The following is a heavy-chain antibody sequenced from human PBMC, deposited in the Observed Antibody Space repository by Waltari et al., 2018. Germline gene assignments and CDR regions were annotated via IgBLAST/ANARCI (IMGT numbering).Heavy chain of an antibody. CDR1: GFTFSSYA. CDR3: AKDSSYAPRIYYFDY. Sequence: EVQLLESGGGLVQPGGSLRLSCAASGFTFSSYAMSWVRQAPGKGLEWVSAISGSGGSTYYADSVKGRFTISRDNSKNTLYLQMNSLRAEDTAVYYCAKDSSYAPRIYYFDYWGQGTLVTVYS. D-gene: IGHD2-2*01. CDR2: ISGSGGST. V-gene: IGHV3-23*01. J-gene: IGHJ4*02.